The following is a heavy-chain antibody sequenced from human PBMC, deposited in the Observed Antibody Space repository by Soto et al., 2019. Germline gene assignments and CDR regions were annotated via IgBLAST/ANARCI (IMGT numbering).Heavy chain of an antibody. Sequence: GGSLRLSCAASGFDFTTTWMNWVRLAPGKGLEWVARIKSKNDGGTLDYASPVKGRFTISRDDSKKTAYLQMNSLESEDTAVYYCSRDDSDWFFNWGRGTLVTVSS. CDR3: SRDDSDWFFN. V-gene: IGHV3-15*07. CDR1: GFDFTTTW. J-gene: IGHJ4*02. D-gene: IGHD3-9*01. CDR2: IKSKNDGGTL.